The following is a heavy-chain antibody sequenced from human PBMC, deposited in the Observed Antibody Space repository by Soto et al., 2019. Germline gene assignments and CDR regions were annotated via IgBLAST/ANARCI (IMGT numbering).Heavy chain of an antibody. CDR3: ATDSNYDVSNSF. Sequence: SVKVSCKASAGTLNNYAINWVRQAPGQGLEWVGGILPVSAPPDYAQKFQGRVSITADHSTGTVYMELSRLKSDDTAVYFCATDSNYDVSNSFWGQGTLVNVSS. V-gene: IGHV1-69*13. D-gene: IGHD3-3*01. CDR2: ILPVSAPP. CDR1: AGTLNNYA. J-gene: IGHJ4*02.